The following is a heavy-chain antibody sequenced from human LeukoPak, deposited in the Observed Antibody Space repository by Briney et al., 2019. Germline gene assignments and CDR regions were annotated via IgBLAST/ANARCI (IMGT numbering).Heavy chain of an antibody. CDR1: GFTFSSYW. V-gene: IGHV3-74*01. Sequence: GGSLRLSCAASGFTFSSYWMHWVRQAPGKGLVWVSRISPDGSTTGHADSVKGRFTLSRDNAKNTLYLQMNSLRAEDTAVYYCARHLYYDFWSGSDAFDIWGQGTMVTVSS. CDR2: ISPDGSTT. CDR3: ARHLYYDFWSGSDAFDI. D-gene: IGHD3-3*01. J-gene: IGHJ3*02.